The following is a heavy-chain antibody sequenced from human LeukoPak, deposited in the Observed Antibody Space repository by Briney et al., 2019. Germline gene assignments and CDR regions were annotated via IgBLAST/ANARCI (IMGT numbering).Heavy chain of an antibody. V-gene: IGHV1-8*03. D-gene: IGHD6-6*01. J-gene: IGHJ5*02. CDR1: GDTFTNHD. Sequence: ASVKVSCKASGDTFTNHDINWLRQGSGPGLEWMGWINPNSGYTGHAQKFQGSSTISRNTSIGTVYMDLSSLTSEDTAVYFCARGGLGFWFDPWGQGTLVTVSS. CDR2: INPNSGYT. CDR3: ARGGLGFWFDP.